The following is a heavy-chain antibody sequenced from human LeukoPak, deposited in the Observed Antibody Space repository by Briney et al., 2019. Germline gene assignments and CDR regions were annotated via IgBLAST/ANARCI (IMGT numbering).Heavy chain of an antibody. CDR3: ARHSDRRDDF. V-gene: IGHV3-7*05. CDR2: VKPDGGDK. Sequence: GGSLRLSCAASGFTFSSHWMTWVRQAPGKGLQWVASVKPDGGDKYYVDSVKGRFIISRDNAKNSLFLQMCSLQAEDMAVYYCARHSDRRDDFWGQGSLVTVSS. J-gene: IGHJ4*02. CDR1: GFTFSSHW.